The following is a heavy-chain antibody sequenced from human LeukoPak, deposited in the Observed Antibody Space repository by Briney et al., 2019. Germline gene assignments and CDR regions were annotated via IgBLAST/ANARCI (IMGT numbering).Heavy chain of an antibody. Sequence: SETLSLTCTVSGGSISSYYWSWIRQPPGKGLEWIGYIYYSGSTNYNPSLKSRVTISVDTSTNQFSLKPSSVTAADTAVYYCARVRRYYDILTGYPADAFDIWGQGTMVTVSS. J-gene: IGHJ3*02. CDR1: GGSISSYY. V-gene: IGHV4-59*01. CDR3: ARVRRYYDILTGYPADAFDI. CDR2: IYYSGST. D-gene: IGHD3-9*01.